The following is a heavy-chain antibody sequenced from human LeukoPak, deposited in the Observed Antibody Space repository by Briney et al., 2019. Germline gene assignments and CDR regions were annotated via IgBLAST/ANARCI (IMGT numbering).Heavy chain of an antibody. D-gene: IGHD3-16*01. CDR1: GGSLSGYY. CDR3: ARHAFYYYYYMDV. Sequence: SETLSLTCAVSGGSLSGYYWTWIRQPPGKGLEWIGEINQSGSTNYNPSLKSRVTISVDTSKNQFSLKLTSVTAADTAVYYCARHAFYYYYYMDVWGKGTTVTISS. V-gene: IGHV4-34*01. CDR2: INQSGST. J-gene: IGHJ6*03.